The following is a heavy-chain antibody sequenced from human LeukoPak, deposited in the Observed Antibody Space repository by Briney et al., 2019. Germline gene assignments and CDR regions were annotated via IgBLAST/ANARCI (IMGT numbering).Heavy chain of an antibody. CDR1: GFTFSSYA. J-gene: IGHJ4*02. V-gene: IGHV3-30-3*01. CDR2: ISYDGSNK. D-gene: IGHD2-21*02. Sequence: GGSLRLSCAASGFTFSSYAMHWVRQAPGKGLEWVAVISYDGSNKYYADSVKGRSTISRDNSKNTLYLQMNSLRAEDTAVYYCARPHCGGDCYPYYFDYWGQGTLVTVSS. CDR3: ARPHCGGDCYPYYFDY.